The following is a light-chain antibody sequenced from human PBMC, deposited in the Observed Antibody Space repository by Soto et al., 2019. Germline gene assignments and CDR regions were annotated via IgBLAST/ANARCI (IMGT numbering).Light chain of an antibody. Sequence: EAGFSQATAILPLPKGERPTLTYTVSRSVSTSYLAWYQQKPGQAPRLLIYGASSRATGIPDRFSGSGSGTDFTLTISGLEPEDFAVYYCQQYGNSRGTFGRGTMVDIK. V-gene: IGKV3-20*01. CDR3: QQYGNSRGT. CDR2: GAS. CDR1: RSVSTSY. J-gene: IGKJ1*01.